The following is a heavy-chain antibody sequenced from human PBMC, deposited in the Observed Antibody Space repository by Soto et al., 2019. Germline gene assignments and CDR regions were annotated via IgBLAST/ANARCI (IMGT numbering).Heavy chain of an antibody. CDR2: ISSSSSTI. Sequence: GGSLRLSCAASGFTFSSYSMSWVRQAPGKGLEWVSYISSSSSTIYYADSVKGRFTISRDNAKNSLYLQMNSLRDEDTAVYYCARVSDFLYGMDFWGPGTMVTVS. V-gene: IGHV3-48*02. J-gene: IGHJ6*02. CDR3: ARVSDFLYGMDF. CDR1: GFTFSSYS. D-gene: IGHD3-3*01.